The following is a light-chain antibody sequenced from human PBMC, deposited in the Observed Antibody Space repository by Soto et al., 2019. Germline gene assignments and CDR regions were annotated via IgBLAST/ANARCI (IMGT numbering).Light chain of an antibody. CDR3: QKYGNSPQK. V-gene: IGKV3-20*01. CDR2: GAS. Sequence: IVLKQSLGTLASSHGQSLRLCCLATQSVNSSHLAWYQHKPGQVPRLLIYGASTRATGIPDRFSGSGSGTDFTLTIARLEPEDFAVYYCQKYGNSPQKFGQGPKGDI. CDR1: QSVNSSH. J-gene: IGKJ1*01.